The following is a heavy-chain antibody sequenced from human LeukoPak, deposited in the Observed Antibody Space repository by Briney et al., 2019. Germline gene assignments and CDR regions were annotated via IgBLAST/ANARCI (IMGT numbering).Heavy chain of an antibody. Sequence: SETLSLTCTVSGGSISSSSYYWGWIRQPPGKGLEWIGSIYYSGSTYYNPSLKSRVTISVDTSKNQFSLKLSSVTVADTAVYYCASSLEWLSGQFDPWGQGTLVTVSS. J-gene: IGHJ5*02. D-gene: IGHD3-3*01. CDR1: GGSISSSSYY. V-gene: IGHV4-39*01. CDR2: IYYSGST. CDR3: ASSLEWLSGQFDP.